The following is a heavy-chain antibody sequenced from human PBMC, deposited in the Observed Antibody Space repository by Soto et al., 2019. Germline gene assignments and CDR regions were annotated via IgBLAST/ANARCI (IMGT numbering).Heavy chain of an antibody. D-gene: IGHD3-10*01. Sequence: SETLSLTCTVSGGSISSYYWSWIRQPPGKGLEWIGYIYYSGSTNYNHSLKSRVTISVDTSKNQFSLKLSSVTAADTAVYYCARDLSGRFGELPFYSYGMDVWGQGTTVT. J-gene: IGHJ6*02. CDR1: GGSISSYY. V-gene: IGHV4-59*01. CDR3: ARDLSGRFGELPFYSYGMDV. CDR2: IYYSGST.